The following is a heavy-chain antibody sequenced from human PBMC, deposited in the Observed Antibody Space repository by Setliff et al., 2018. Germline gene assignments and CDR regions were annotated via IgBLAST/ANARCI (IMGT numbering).Heavy chain of an antibody. Sequence: GGSLRLSCAASGFSLSIFWMSWVRQAPGKGLEWVASIKQDGSDKYYVDSVKGRFTISRDNAKNSLYLQMDSLRVEDTAMYFCARDRGGGLYDYWGRGTLVTVSS. D-gene: IGHD3-16*01. CDR3: ARDRGGGLYDY. J-gene: IGHJ4*02. CDR1: GFSLSIFW. CDR2: IKQDGSDK. V-gene: IGHV3-7*01.